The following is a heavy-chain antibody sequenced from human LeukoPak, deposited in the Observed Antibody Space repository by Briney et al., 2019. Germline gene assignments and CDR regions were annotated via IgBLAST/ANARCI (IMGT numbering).Heavy chain of an antibody. V-gene: IGHV4-59*08. Sequence: SETLSLTCAVSGGSICNYYVSWIRQPPGKGLEWIGYLSYTGSTNYNPSLKSRVTISGDTSKNQFSLKLSSVTAADTAVYYCARLQGRGANYLDFWGEKGQGTVSS. D-gene: IGHD1-26*01. CDR1: GGSICNYY. CDR3: ARLQGRGANYLDF. CDR2: LSYTGST. J-gene: IGHJ4*02.